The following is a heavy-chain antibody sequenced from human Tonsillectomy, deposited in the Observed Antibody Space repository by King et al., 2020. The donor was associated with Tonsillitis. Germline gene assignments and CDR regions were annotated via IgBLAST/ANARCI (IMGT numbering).Heavy chain of an antibody. J-gene: IGHJ4*02. CDR3: AKADCSSTSCYIDY. V-gene: IGHV3-9*01. D-gene: IGHD2-2*02. CDR1: GFTFDDYA. Sequence: VQLVESGGGLVQPGRSLRLSCAASGFTFDDYAMHWVRQAPGKGLEWVSGISWDSGSIGDADSVKGRFTISRDNAKNSLYLQMNSLRAEDTALYYWAKADCSSTSCYIDYWGQGTLVTVSS. CDR2: ISWDSGSI.